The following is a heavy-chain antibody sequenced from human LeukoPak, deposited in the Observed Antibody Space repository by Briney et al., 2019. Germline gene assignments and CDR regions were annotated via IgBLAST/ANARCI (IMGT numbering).Heavy chain of an antibody. CDR1: GFTFGSYG. CDR2: ISYDGSNK. Sequence: GSLSLSCAASGFTFGSYGMHWVRQAPGKGLEWVAVISYDGSNKYYADSVKGRFTISRDNSKNTLYLQMNSLRAEDTAVYYCAKSRGIQLRTQDFDCWGQGTLVTVSS. V-gene: IGHV3-30*18. J-gene: IGHJ4*02. CDR3: AKSRGIQLRTQDFDC. D-gene: IGHD5-18*01.